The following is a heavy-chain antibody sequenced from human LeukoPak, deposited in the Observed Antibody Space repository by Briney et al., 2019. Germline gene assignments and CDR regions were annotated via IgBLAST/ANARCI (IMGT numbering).Heavy chain of an antibody. Sequence: ASVKVSCKASGYTFINYGITWVRQAPGQGFEWMGWISPYNGNTNSAQKFQGRVTMTTDTSTTTAYMELSSLRSEDTAVYYCARAGGDDSSSLGDYWGQGTLVTVSS. CDR2: ISPYNGNT. CDR3: ARAGGDDSSSLGDY. J-gene: IGHJ4*02. V-gene: IGHV1-18*01. D-gene: IGHD6-6*01. CDR1: GYTFINYG.